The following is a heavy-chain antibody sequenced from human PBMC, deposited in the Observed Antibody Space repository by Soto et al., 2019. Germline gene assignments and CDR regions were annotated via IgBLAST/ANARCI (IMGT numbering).Heavy chain of an antibody. V-gene: IGHV1-69*13. D-gene: IGHD3-16*02. CDR1: GGTFSSYA. CDR2: IIPIFGTA. CDR3: ARDAAGEPGVYDYVWGSYRYTIDY. Sequence: GASVKVSCKASGGTFSSYAISWVRQAPGQGLEWMGGIIPIFGTANYAQKFQGRVTITADESTSTAYMELSSLRSEDTAVYYCARDAAGEPGVYDYVWGSYRYTIDYWGQGTLVTVSS. J-gene: IGHJ4*02.